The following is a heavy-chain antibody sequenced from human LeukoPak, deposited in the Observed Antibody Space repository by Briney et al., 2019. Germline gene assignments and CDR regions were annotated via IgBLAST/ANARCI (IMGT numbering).Heavy chain of an antibody. D-gene: IGHD6-6*01. Sequence: SETLSLTCTVSGGSISSGGYYWSWIRQPPGKGLEWIGYIYHSGSTYYNPSLKSRVTISVDRSKNQFSLKLSSVTAADTAVYYCARDRLVAARPSGWFDPWGQGTLVTVSS. CDR2: IYHSGST. J-gene: IGHJ5*02. CDR3: ARDRLVAARPSGWFDP. CDR1: GGSISSGGYY. V-gene: IGHV4-30-2*01.